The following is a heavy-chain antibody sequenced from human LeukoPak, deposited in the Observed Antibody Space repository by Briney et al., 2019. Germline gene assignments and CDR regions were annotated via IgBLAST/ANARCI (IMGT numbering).Heavy chain of an antibody. CDR3: AREIVGAINWFDP. CDR1: GGSISSYY. CDR2: IYYSGST. J-gene: IGHJ5*02. Sequence: SETLSLTCTVSGGSISSYYWSWIRQPPRKGLEWIGYIYYSGSTNYNPSLKSRVTISVDTSKNQFSLKLSSVTAADTAVYYCAREIVGAINWFDPWGQGTLVTVSS. D-gene: IGHD1-26*01. V-gene: IGHV4-59*01.